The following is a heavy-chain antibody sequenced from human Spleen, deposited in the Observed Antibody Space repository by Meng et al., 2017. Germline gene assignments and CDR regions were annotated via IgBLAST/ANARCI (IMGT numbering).Heavy chain of an antibody. CDR2: ISYSGST. CDR1: GGSIINYV. J-gene: IGHJ3*02. CDR3: ARDGAFDI. Sequence: GSLRLSCNVAGGSIINYVWSWVRQPPGKGLECLGYISYSGSTNYNPSLKSRVTISVDTSKNQFSLKLSSVTAADTAVYYCARDGAFDIWGQGTMVTVSS. V-gene: IGHV4-59*12.